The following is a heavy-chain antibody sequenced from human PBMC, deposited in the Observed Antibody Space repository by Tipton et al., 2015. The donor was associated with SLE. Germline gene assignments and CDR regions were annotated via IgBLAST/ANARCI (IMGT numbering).Heavy chain of an antibody. Sequence: TLSLTCTVSGGSISSGSYYWSWIRQPAGKGLEWIGHIYTSGSTNYNPSLKSRVTISVDTSKNQFSLKLSSVTAADTAVYYCARGSGSYNYWGQGTLVTVSS. CDR3: ARGSGSYNY. CDR1: GGSISSGSYY. J-gene: IGHJ4*02. CDR2: IYTSGST. D-gene: IGHD1-26*01. V-gene: IGHV4-61*09.